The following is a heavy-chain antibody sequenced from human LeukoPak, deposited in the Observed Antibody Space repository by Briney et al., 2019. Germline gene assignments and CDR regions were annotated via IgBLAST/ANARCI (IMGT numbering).Heavy chain of an antibody. Sequence: SETLSLTCTVSGGSVSSGSYYWSWIRQPPGKGLEWIGYIYYSGSTNSNPSLKSRVTISVDTSKNQFSLKLSSVTAADTAVYYCARGALAGTGIYFFDYWGQGTLATVSS. CDR3: ARGALAGTGIYFFDY. V-gene: IGHV4-61*01. J-gene: IGHJ4*02. CDR1: GGSVSSGSYY. D-gene: IGHD6-19*01. CDR2: IYYSGST.